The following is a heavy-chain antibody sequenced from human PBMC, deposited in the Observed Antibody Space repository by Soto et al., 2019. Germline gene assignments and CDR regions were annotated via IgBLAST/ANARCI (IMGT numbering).Heavy chain of an antibody. CDR2: NFYSGNT. Sequence: QLQLQESGPGLVRPSETLSLSCTVSGGSISSNTYYWGWIRQPPGKGLEWIGSNFYSGNTYNNSSLMSRVSISVDTSKTQLSLKLSSVTAADTAIYYCARHNDYGDHDVWGQGTLVTVSS. V-gene: IGHV4-39*01. CDR1: GGSISSNTYY. J-gene: IGHJ4*02. D-gene: IGHD3-10*01. CDR3: ARHNDYGDHDV.